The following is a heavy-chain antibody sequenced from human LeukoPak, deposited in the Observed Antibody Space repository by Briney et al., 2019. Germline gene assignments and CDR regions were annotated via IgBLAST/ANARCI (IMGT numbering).Heavy chain of an antibody. CDR3: ARGRYYDILTGYYGINWFDP. D-gene: IGHD3-9*01. V-gene: IGHV5-51*01. CDR2: IYPGDSDT. CDR1: GYPFTSYW. Sequence: GESLKISCKGSGYPFTSYWIGWVRQMPGKGLEWMGIIYPGDSDTRYSPSFQGQVTISADKSISTAYLQWSSLKASDTAMYYCARGRYYDILTGYYGINWFDPWGQGTLVTVSS. J-gene: IGHJ5*02.